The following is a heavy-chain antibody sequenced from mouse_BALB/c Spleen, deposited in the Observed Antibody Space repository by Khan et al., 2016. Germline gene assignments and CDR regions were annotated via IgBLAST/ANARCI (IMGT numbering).Heavy chain of an antibody. Sequence: VQLQQSGAELVKPGASVKLSCTASGFNIKDTYMHWVKQRPEQGLEWIGRIDPANGNTKYDPKFQGKATITADTSSNIAYLQLSSLTSEDTAVYYCAQIYDGYYGFAYWGQGTLVTVSA. CDR3: AQIYDGYYGFAY. J-gene: IGHJ3*01. V-gene: IGHV14-3*02. D-gene: IGHD2-3*01. CDR2: IDPANGNT. CDR1: GFNIKDTY.